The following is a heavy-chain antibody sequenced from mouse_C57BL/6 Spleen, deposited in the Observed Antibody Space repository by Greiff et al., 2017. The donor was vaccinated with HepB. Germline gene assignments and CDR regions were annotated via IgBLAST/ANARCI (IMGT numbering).Heavy chain of an antibody. CDR2: IYPGDGDT. D-gene: IGHD4-1*02. Sequence: QVQLKESGPELVKPGASVKISCKASGYAFSSSWMNWVKQRPGKGLEWIGRIYPGDGDTNYNGKFKGKATLTADKSSSTAYMQLSRLTSEDSAVYFCARPQLGRGFAYWGQGTLVTVSA. CDR1: GYAFSSSW. V-gene: IGHV1-82*01. CDR3: ARPQLGRGFAY. J-gene: IGHJ3*01.